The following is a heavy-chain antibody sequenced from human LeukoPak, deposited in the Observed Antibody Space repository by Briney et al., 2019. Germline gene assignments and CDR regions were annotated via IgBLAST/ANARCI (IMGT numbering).Heavy chain of an antibody. CDR3: ARDQYYYGSGVLFDY. CDR2: ISSSGSTI. D-gene: IGHD3-10*01. Sequence: SGGSLRLSCAASGFTFSSYEMNWVRQAPGKGLEWVSYISSSGSTIYYADSVKGRFTISRDNAKNSLYLQMNSLRAEDTAVYYCARDQYYYGSGVLFDYWGQGTLVTVSS. CDR1: GFTFSSYE. V-gene: IGHV3-48*03. J-gene: IGHJ4*02.